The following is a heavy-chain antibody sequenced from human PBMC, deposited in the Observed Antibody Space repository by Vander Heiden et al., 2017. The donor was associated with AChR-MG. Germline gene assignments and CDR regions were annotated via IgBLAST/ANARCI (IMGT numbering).Heavy chain of an antibody. CDR3: AREWRDILTAYFDY. CDR2: IYYSGST. D-gene: IGHD3-9*01. J-gene: IGHJ4*02. Sequence: QVQLQESGPGLVKPSQTLSLTCTVSGGSISRGGYYWSWIRQHPGKGLEWIGYIYYSGSTYYNPSLKSRVTISVDTSKNQFSLKLSSVTAADTAVYYCAREWRDILTAYFDYWGQGTLVTVSS. V-gene: IGHV4-31*03. CDR1: GGSISRGGYY.